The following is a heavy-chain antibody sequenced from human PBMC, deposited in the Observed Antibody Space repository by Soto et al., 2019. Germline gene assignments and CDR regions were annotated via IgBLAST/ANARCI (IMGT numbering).Heavy chain of an antibody. D-gene: IGHD3-22*01. V-gene: IGHV1-69*13. J-gene: IGHJ3*02. CDR3: ATTATYYDSKVNPPDAFGI. Sequence: ASVKVSCKASGGTFSSYAISWVRQAPGQGLEWMGGIIPIFGTANYAQKFQGRVTITADESTSTAYMELSSLRSEDTAVYYCATTATYYDSKVNPPDAFGIWGQGTMVTVSS. CDR1: GGTFSSYA. CDR2: IIPIFGTA.